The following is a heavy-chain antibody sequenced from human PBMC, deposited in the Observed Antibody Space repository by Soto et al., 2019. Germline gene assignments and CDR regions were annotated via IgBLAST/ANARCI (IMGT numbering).Heavy chain of an antibody. J-gene: IGHJ4*02. CDR1: GFPFNSAW. CDR3: TAQFYFDASGYSFDL. Sequence: LRLSCAASGFPFNSAWMCWVRQAPGQGLEWVGHMKSKSEGETTDYAAPVKGRFTISRDDSKNTVYLQMNSLTTEDTAVYYCTAQFYFDASGYSFDLWGQGTLVTVSS. V-gene: IGHV3-15*01. D-gene: IGHD3-22*01. CDR2: MKSKSEGETT.